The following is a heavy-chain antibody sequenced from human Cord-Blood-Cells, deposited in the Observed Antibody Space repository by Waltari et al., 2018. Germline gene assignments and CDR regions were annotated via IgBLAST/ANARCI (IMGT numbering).Heavy chain of an antibody. J-gene: IGHJ4*02. Sequence: GQLVVSGGGVVQPVGSLSISCAASGFTASSIWMSWVRPASGKGLEWVANIKQDGSEKYYVDSVKGRFTISRDNAKNSLYLQMNSLRAEDTAVYYCARDIWGSPGFDYWGQGTLVTVSS. CDR1: GFTASSIW. CDR2: IKQDGSEK. V-gene: IGHV3-7*01. CDR3: ARDIWGSPGFDY. D-gene: IGHD3-16*01.